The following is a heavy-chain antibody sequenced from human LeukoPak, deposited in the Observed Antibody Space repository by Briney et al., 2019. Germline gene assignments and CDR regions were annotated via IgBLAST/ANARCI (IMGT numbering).Heavy chain of an antibody. D-gene: IGHD6-19*01. J-gene: IGHJ4*02. CDR1: GYTFTGYY. Sequence: GASVKVSCKASGYTFTGYYMHWVRQAPGQGLEWMGWINPNSGGTNYAQKFQGRVTMTRDTSISTASMELRRLRSDDTAVYYCAREARYSSGSSYYFDYWGQGTLVTVSS. V-gene: IGHV1-2*02. CDR3: AREARYSSGSSYYFDY. CDR2: INPNSGGT.